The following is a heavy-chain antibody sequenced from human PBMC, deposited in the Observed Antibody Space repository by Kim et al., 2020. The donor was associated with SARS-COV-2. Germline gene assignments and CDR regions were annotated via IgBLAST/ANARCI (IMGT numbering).Heavy chain of an antibody. J-gene: IGHJ4*02. Sequence: SETLSLTCTVSGGSISSSSYYWGWIRQPPGKGLEWIGSIYYSGSTYYNPSLKSRVTISVDTSKNQFSLKLSSVTAADTAVYYCATTEGLSGTPNDYWGQGTLVTVSS. CDR1: GGSISSSSYY. V-gene: IGHV4-39*01. CDR3: ATTEGLSGTPNDY. CDR2: IYYSGST.